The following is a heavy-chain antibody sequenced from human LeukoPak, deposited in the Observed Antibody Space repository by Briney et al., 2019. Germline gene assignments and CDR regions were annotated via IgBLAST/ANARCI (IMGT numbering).Heavy chain of an antibody. CDR2: ISYDGSNK. V-gene: IGHV3-30*18. CDR3: AKDGAAWRGLGSYHQFDP. J-gene: IGHJ5*02. D-gene: IGHD3-10*01. CDR1: GFTFSTYG. Sequence: PGWSLRLSCAASGFTFSTYGMHWVRQAPGKGLEGVSVISYDGSNKHYTDSVKGRLSICRDNSGNTLYLQMNSLIPEDTAVYYCAKDGAAWRGLGSYHQFDPWARELGSPSPQ.